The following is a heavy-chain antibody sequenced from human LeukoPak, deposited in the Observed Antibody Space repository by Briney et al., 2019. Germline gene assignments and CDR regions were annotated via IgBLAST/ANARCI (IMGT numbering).Heavy chain of an antibody. D-gene: IGHD5-18*01. V-gene: IGHV3-48*01. CDR1: GFTFSSYS. CDR2: ISSSSSTI. CDR3: ARDSRDTAMVTEYFQH. Sequence: GGSLRLSCAASGFTFSSYSMNWVRQAPGKGLEWVSYISSSSSTIYYADSVKGRFTISRDNAKNSLYLQMNSRRAEDTAVYYCARDSRDTAMVTEYFQHWGQGTLVTVSS. J-gene: IGHJ1*01.